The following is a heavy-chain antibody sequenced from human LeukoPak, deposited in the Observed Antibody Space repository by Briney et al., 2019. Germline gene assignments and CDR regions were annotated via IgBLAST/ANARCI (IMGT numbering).Heavy chain of an antibody. V-gene: IGHV4-4*07. CDR2: IYTSGST. Sequence: PSETLSLTCTVSGGSISSYYWSWIRPPAGKGLEWIGRIYTSGSTNYNPSLKSRVTMSVDTSKNQFSLKLSSVTAADTAVYYCARVSSGGSSWQGDWFDPWGQGTLVTVSS. CDR3: ARVSSGGSSWQGDWFDP. CDR1: GGSISSYY. J-gene: IGHJ5*02. D-gene: IGHD6-13*01.